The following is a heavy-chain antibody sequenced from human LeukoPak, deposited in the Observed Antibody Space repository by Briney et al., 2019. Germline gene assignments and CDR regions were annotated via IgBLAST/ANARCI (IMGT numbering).Heavy chain of an antibody. CDR2: ISYDGSNK. CDR3: ARGRKDCSSTSCYGRYYYYGMDV. Sequence: GGSLRLSCAASGFTFSSYAMHWVRQAPGKGLEWVAVISYDGSNKYYADSVKGRFTISRDNSKNTLYLQMNSLRAEDTAVYYCARGRKDCSSTSCYGRYYYYGMDVWGQGTTVTVSS. V-gene: IGHV3-30*04. J-gene: IGHJ6*02. CDR1: GFTFSSYA. D-gene: IGHD2-2*01.